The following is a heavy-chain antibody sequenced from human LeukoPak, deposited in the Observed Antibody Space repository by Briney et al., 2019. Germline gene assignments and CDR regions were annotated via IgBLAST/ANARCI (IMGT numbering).Heavy chain of an antibody. D-gene: IGHD6-13*01. V-gene: IGHV4-34*01. J-gene: IGHJ4*02. CDR3: ARGSTAAGTAPTQLRRARFDY. CDR1: GGSFSGYH. CDR2: INHSGST. Sequence: PSETLSLTCAVYGGSFSGYHWSWIRQPPGKGLEWIGEINHSGSTNYNPSLKSRVTISVDTSKNQFSLKLSSVTAADTAVYYCARGSTAAGTAPTQLRRARFDYWGQGTLVTVSS.